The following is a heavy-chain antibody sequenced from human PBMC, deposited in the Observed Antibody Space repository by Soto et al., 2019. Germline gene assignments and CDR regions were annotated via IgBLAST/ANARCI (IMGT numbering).Heavy chain of an antibody. V-gene: IGHV3-48*02. CDR1: GFTFSSYT. CDR3: ARAPGNYYGSGSSYWFFDL. CDR2: ISSSGSTI. J-gene: IGHJ2*01. Sequence: GGSLRLSCAASGFTFSSYTFNWVRQAPGKGLEWVSYISSSGSTIFYADSVQGRFAISRDNAKNSLYLQMNSLRDEDRAVYYCARAPGNYYGSGSSYWFFDLWGRGTLVTVSS. D-gene: IGHD3-10*01.